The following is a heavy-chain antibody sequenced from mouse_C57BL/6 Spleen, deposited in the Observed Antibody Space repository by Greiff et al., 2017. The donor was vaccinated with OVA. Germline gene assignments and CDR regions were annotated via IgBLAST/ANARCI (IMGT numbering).Heavy chain of an antibody. CDR3: ARRCYYGSSLYYFDY. Sequence: VQLQQSGPELVKPGASVKISCKASGYTFTDYYMNWVKQSHGKSLEWIGDINPNNGGTSYNQKFKGKATLTVDKSSSTAYMELRSLTSEDSAFYYWARRCYYGSSLYYFDYWGQGTTLTVSS. V-gene: IGHV1-26*01. J-gene: IGHJ2*01. CDR1: GYTFTDYY. D-gene: IGHD1-1*01. CDR2: INPNNGGT.